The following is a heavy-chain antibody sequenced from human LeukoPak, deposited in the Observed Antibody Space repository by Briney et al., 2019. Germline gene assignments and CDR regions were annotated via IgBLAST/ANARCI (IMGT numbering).Heavy chain of an antibody. D-gene: IGHD1-26*01. CDR3: VGATTRTPDFDY. V-gene: IGHV1-69*06. Sequence: SVKVSCKASGGTFSSYAISWARQAPGQGLEWMGGIIPIFGTANYAQKFQGRVTITADKSTSTAYMELSSLRSEDTAVYYCVGATTRTPDFDYWGQGTLVTVSS. J-gene: IGHJ4*02. CDR2: IIPIFGTA. CDR1: GGTFSSYA.